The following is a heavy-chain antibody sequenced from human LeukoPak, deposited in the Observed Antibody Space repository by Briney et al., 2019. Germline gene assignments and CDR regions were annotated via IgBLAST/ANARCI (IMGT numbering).Heavy chain of an antibody. J-gene: IGHJ4*02. Sequence: ASVKASCKVSGYSLTELSMHWVRQAPGKGLEWMGGFDPEDGETIYAQKFQGRVTMTEDTSTDTAYMELSSLRSEDTAVYYCATTGVGGYYFDYWGQGTLVTVSS. D-gene: IGHD1-1*01. CDR1: GYSLTELS. V-gene: IGHV1-24*01. CDR2: FDPEDGET. CDR3: ATTGVGGYYFDY.